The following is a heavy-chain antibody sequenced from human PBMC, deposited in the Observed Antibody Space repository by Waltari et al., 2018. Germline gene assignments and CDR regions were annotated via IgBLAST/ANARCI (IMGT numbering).Heavy chain of an antibody. CDR3: ARKRSGTTVWFDP. CDR1: GFTFSSYW. J-gene: IGHJ5*02. CDR2: IKQDGSEK. D-gene: IGHD4-17*01. Sequence: EVQLVESGGGLVQPGGSLRLSCAASGFTFSSYWMSWVRRAPGKGLEGVANIKQDGSEKYYVDSVKGRFTISRDNAKNSLYLQMNSLRAEDTAVYYCARKRSGTTVWFDPWGQGTLVTVSS. V-gene: IGHV3-7*03.